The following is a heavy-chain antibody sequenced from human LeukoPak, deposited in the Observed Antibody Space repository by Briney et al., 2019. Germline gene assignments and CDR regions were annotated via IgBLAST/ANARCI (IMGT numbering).Heavy chain of an antibody. V-gene: IGHV3-48*01. CDR3: ARVEGSY. CDR1: GFTFSSDS. J-gene: IGHJ4*02. CDR2: ISSSINTI. Sequence: GGSLRLSCAASGFTFSSDSINWVRQAPGKGLEWVSYISSSINTIYYADSVKVRFTISRENAKNSLYLQMNRLRAEDTAVYYCARVEGSYWGQGTLVTVSS. D-gene: IGHD5-24*01.